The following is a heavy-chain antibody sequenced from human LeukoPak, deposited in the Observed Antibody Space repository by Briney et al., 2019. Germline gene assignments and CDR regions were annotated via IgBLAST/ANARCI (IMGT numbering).Heavy chain of an antibody. J-gene: IGHJ6*03. D-gene: IGHD5-18*01. V-gene: IGHV4-59*01. Sequence: SETLSLTCTVSGGSISSYYWSWIRQPPGKGLEWIGYIYYSGSTNYNPSLKSRVTISVDTSKNQFSLKLSSVTAADTAVYYCARGGYSYGKYYYYMDVWGKGTTVTISS. CDR2: IYYSGST. CDR1: GGSISSYY. CDR3: ARGGYSYGKYYYYMDV.